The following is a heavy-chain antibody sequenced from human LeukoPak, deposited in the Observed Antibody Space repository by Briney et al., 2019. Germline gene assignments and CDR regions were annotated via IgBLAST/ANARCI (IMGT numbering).Heavy chain of an antibody. V-gene: IGHV4-34*01. CDR3: ARRYYDFWSGYYYGMDV. CDR2: INHSGST. CDR1: GGSISSYY. Sequence: SEILSLTCTVSGGSISSYYWSWIRQPPGKGLEWIGEINHSGSTNYNPSLKSRVTISVDTSKNQFSLKLSSVTAADTAVYYCARRYYDFWSGYYYGMDVWGQGTTVTVSS. D-gene: IGHD3-3*01. J-gene: IGHJ6*02.